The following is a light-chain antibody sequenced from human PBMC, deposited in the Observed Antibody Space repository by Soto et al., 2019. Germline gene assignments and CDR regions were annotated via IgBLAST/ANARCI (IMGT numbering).Light chain of an antibody. J-gene: IGKJ4*01. Sequence: IQLTQSPSSLSASVGDRVTITCRASQGISSYLAWYQQKPGTAPKLLIYAASTLQSGVPSRFSGSGSGTDFPLTISSLQPEDFATYYCQQLNSYPLTFGGGTKVDIK. V-gene: IGKV1-9*01. CDR3: QQLNSYPLT. CDR2: AAS. CDR1: QGISSY.